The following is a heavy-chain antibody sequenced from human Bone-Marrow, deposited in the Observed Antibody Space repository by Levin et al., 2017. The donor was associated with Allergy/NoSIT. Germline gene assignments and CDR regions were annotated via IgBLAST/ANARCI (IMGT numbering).Heavy chain of an antibody. CDR3: ARISRSGWYLHWFDP. D-gene: IGHD6-19*01. Sequence: KESGPTLVKPTETLTLTCSVSGISLSNARMGVSWIRQPPGKALEWLAYIFSNDEKMYSTSLRSRLTISRDASRSQVVLTMTNVDPVDTATYYCARISRSGWYLHWFDPWGPGTLVIVSS. CDR1: GISLSNARMG. V-gene: IGHV2-26*01. J-gene: IGHJ5*02. CDR2: IFSNDEK.